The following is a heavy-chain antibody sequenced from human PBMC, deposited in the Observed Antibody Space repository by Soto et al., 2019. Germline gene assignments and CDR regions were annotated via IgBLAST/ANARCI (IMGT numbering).Heavy chain of an antibody. Sequence: SVKVSCKASGGTFSSYAISWVRQAPGQGLEWMGGIIPIFGTANYAQKFQGRVTITADESTSTAYMELGSLRSEDTAVYYCASGRAVEMATIYWGQGTLVTVSS. CDR2: IIPIFGTA. D-gene: IGHD5-12*01. CDR1: GGTFSSYA. CDR3: ASGRAVEMATIY. V-gene: IGHV1-69*13. J-gene: IGHJ4*02.